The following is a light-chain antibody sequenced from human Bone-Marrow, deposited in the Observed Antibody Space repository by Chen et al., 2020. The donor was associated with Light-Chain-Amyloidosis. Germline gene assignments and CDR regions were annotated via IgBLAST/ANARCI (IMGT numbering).Light chain of an antibody. CDR1: SSNIGSNT. J-gene: IGLJ1*01. CDR3: AAWDDSLKGYV. CDR2: GNN. Sequence: QSVLTQPPSASGTPGQRVTISCSGSSSNIGSNTVNWYQQPPGTAPKLLIYGNNQRPSGVPDRFSGSKSGTSASLAISGLQSEDEADYYCAAWDDSLKGYVFGTGTKVTVL. V-gene: IGLV1-44*01.